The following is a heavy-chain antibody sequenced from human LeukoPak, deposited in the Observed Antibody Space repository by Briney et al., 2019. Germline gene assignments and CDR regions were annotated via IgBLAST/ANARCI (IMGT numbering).Heavy chain of an antibody. CDR1: GFTFSAYA. CDR2: ISSRSSYI. D-gene: IGHD3-3*01. CDR3: ASGVNYFDY. Sequence: PGGSLRLSCSASGFTFSAYAMHWVRQAPGKGLEWVSSISSRSSYIFYADSVKGRFTISRDNAKKSLYLQMNSLRAEDTAVYYCASGVNYFDYWGQGTLVTVSS. V-gene: IGHV3-21*01. J-gene: IGHJ4*02.